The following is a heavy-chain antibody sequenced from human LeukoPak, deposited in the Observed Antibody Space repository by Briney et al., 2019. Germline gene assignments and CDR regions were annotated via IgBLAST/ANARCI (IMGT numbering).Heavy chain of an antibody. Sequence: SVKVSCKASGGGFSSYAISWVRQAPGQGLGWMGRIIPILGIANYAQKFQGRVTITADKSTSTAYMELSSLRTEDTAVYYCARERGDGGDYPLRINWFDPWGQGTLVTVSS. CDR1: GGGFSSYA. CDR2: IIPILGIA. CDR3: ARERGDGGDYPLRINWFDP. D-gene: IGHD4-17*01. V-gene: IGHV1-69*04. J-gene: IGHJ5*02.